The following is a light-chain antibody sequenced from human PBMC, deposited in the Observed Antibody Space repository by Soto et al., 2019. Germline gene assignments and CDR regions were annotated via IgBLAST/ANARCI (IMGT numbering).Light chain of an antibody. Sequence: EIVLTQSPGTLSLSPGERATLSCRASQSVGNNFLAWYQQKPGQAPRFLIYGASTRATGIPDRFSGSGSGTHLPLPISRLEPEDFAVYYCHQYAASPRTFGQGTKVEIK. CDR3: HQYAASPRT. J-gene: IGKJ1*01. V-gene: IGKV3-20*01. CDR1: QSVGNNF. CDR2: GAS.